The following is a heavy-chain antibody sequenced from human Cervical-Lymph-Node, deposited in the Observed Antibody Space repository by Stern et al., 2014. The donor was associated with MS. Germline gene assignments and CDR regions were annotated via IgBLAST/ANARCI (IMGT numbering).Heavy chain of an antibody. V-gene: IGHV1-8*01. Sequence: VQLGESGAEVKKPGASVKVSCKTSGYTFTSYDIHWVRQAPGQGLAWIGWLQPISKTAGYAQKFQGRGTMTGNASLSTAYMDLSSLRSEDTALYYCVRTYVRFGAVVTLDYWGQGTLVTVSA. D-gene: IGHD3-3*01. CDR3: VRTYVRFGAVVTLDY. CDR1: GYTFTSYD. CDR2: LQPISKTA. J-gene: IGHJ4*02.